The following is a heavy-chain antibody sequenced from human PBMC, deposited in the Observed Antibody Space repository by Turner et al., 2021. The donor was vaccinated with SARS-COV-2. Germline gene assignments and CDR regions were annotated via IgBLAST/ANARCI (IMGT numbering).Heavy chain of an antibody. CDR2: IYYNGRT. J-gene: IGHJ5*02. V-gene: IGHV4-59*01. Sequence: QVQLQESGPGLVKPSETLSLTCTVSGGSISNYYWNWIRQPPGKGLEWIGYIYYNGRTNYKSSLKSRVTVSVDSENEFSLKLISVTAADTAVYYWARGSSVGAPLDWFGPWGQGLLVTVSP. CDR1: GGSISNYY. CDR3: ARGSSVGAPLDWFGP. D-gene: IGHD2-2*01.